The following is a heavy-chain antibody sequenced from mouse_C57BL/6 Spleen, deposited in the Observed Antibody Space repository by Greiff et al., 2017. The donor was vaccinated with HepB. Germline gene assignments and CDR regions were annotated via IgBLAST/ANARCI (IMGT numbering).Heavy chain of an antibody. J-gene: IGHJ1*03. Sequence: VQLKESGPGLVKPSQSLSLTCSVTGYSITSGYYWNWIRQFPGNKLEWMGYISYDGSNNYNPSLKNRISITRDTSKNQFFLKLNSVTTEDTATYYCARSSSRGYFDVWGTGTTVTVSS. CDR1: GYSITSGYY. D-gene: IGHD1-1*01. CDR3: ARSSSRGYFDV. V-gene: IGHV3-6*01. CDR2: ISYDGSN.